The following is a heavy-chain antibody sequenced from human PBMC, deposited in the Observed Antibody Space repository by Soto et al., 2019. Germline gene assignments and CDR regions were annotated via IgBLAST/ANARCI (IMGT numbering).Heavy chain of an antibody. CDR2: IYYSGST. J-gene: IGHJ6*02. CDR3: ARDSPPFMVRGGGMDV. CDR1: GGSISSGGYY. Sequence: SGTLSLTCTVSGGSISSGGYYWSWIRQHPGKGLEWIGYIYYSGSTYYNPSLKSRVTISVDTSKNQFSLKLSSVTAADTAVYYCARDSPPFMVRGGGMDVWGQGTTVTVSS. V-gene: IGHV4-31*03. D-gene: IGHD3-10*01.